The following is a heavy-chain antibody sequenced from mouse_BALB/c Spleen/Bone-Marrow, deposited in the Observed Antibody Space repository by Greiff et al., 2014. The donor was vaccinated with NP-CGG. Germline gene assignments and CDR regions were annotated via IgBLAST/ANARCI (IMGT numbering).Heavy chain of an antibody. D-gene: IGHD2-3*01. CDR2: ISTGSSTI. CDR3: ARSDGAMDY. CDR1: GFTFSSFG. J-gene: IGHJ4*01. V-gene: IGHV5-17*02. Sequence: EVKLVESGGGLVQPGGSRKLSCAASGFTFSSFGMHWVRQAPEKGLEWVAYISTGSSTIFYADTVKGRSTISRDNPKNTLFLQMTSLRSEDTAMYYCARSDGAMDYWGQGTSVTVSS.